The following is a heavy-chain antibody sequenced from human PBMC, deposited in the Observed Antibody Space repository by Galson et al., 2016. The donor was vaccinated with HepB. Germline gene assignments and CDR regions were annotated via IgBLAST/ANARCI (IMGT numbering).Heavy chain of an antibody. Sequence: SLRLSCAASGFDVSSNYMSWVRQAPGKGLEWVSVMYTGGSTYYAGSVKGRFTVSRDNSKNTLYVQMNSLRVEDTAVYYCAKGYSNLIPDAFDIWGQGTMVTVSS. CDR3: AKGYSNLIPDAFDI. J-gene: IGHJ3*02. CDR2: MYTGGST. V-gene: IGHV3-53*01. CDR1: GFDVSSNY. D-gene: IGHD4-11*01.